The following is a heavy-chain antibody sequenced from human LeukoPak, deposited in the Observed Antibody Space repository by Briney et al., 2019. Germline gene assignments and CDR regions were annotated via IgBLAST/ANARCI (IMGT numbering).Heavy chain of an antibody. CDR1: GFTVSSNY. J-gene: IGHJ4*02. V-gene: IGHV3-66*01. CDR2: IYSGGST. CDR3: AKDRRRSSSWYTVLDY. D-gene: IGHD6-13*01. Sequence: GGSLRLSCAASGFTVSSNYMSWVRQAPGKGLEWVSVIYSGGSTYYADSVKGRFTISRDNSENTLYLQMNSLRAEDTAVYYCAKDRRRSSSWYTVLDYWGQGTLVTVSS.